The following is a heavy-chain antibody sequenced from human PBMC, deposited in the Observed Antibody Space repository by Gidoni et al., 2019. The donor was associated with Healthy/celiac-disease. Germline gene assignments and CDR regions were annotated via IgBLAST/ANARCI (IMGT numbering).Heavy chain of an antibody. V-gene: IGHV4-59*01. Sequence: QVQLQESGPGLVKPSEPLSLTCTVSGGSISSSYWSWIRQPPGKGLEWIGYIYYSGSTNDNPCIKGRVTISVDTSKNQFTLKLSSVTAADTAVYYCARARDLGFDYGDYFDYWGQGTLVTVSS. CDR3: ARARDLGFDYGDYFDY. J-gene: IGHJ4*02. D-gene: IGHD4-17*01. CDR1: GGSISSSY. CDR2: IYYSGST.